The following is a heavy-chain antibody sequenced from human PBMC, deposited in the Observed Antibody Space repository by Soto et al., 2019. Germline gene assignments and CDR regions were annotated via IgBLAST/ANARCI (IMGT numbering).Heavy chain of an antibody. CDR1: GGSISSYY. V-gene: IGHV4-59*01. D-gene: IGHD2-15*01. CDR2: IYYSGST. J-gene: IGHJ4*02. CDR3: ARSLGRLHYFDY. Sequence: QVQLQESGPGLVKPSETLSLTCTVSGGSISSYYWSWIRQPPGKGLEWIGYIYYSGSTNYNPSLKSRVTISVDTSKNQFSLKLSSVTAADTAVYYCARSLGRLHYFDYWGQGTLVTVSS.